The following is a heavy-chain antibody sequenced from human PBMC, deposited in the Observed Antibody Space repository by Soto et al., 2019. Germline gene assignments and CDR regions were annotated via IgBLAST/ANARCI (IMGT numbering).Heavy chain of an antibody. J-gene: IGHJ4*02. D-gene: IGHD2-15*01. CDR1: GFTFSSYG. V-gene: IGHV3-30*03. CDR2: ISYDGSNK. Sequence: GGSLRLSCAASGFTFSSYGMHWVRQAPGKGLEWVAVISYDGSNKYYADSVKGRFTISRDNSKNTLYLQMNSLRAEDTAVYYCATAVVVVAATPGPFDYWGQGTLVTVSS. CDR3: ATAVVVVAATPGPFDY.